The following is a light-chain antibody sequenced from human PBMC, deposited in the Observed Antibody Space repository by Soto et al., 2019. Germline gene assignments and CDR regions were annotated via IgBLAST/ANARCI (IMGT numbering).Light chain of an antibody. Sequence: DIQMTQTPSTRSASVGDRVTMTCRAGQSISTWLAWYQQEPGKAPKLLIHKASSLQSGVPSRFSGSGSGTDVTLTISSLHPDDLATYYCQQYNSYSPTFGQGTKVDI. V-gene: IGKV1-5*03. CDR1: QSISTW. CDR3: QQYNSYSPT. J-gene: IGKJ1*01. CDR2: KAS.